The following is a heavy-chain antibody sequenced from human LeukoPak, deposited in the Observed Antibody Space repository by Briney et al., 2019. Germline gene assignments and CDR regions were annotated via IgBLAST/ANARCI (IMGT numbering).Heavy chain of an antibody. CDR2: IRYDGSNK. Sequence: GSLRLSCAASGFNFSSYCMHWVRQAPGKGLEWGAFIRYDGSNKYYADSVKGRFTISRDNSKNTLYLQMNSLRAEDTAVYYCAKVKYDSQRGAFDIWGQGTMVTVSS. CDR3: AKVKYDSQRGAFDI. D-gene: IGHD3-22*01. CDR1: GFNFSSYC. V-gene: IGHV3-30*02. J-gene: IGHJ3*02.